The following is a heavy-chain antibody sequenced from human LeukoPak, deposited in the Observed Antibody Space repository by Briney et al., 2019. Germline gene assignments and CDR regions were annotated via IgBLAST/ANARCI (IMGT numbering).Heavy chain of an antibody. Sequence: GGSLRLSCAASGFTFDDYAMHWVRQAPGKGLEWVPGISWNSGSIGYADSVKGRFTISRDNAKNSLYLQMNSLRAEDTALYYCAKDQAHPVYGGAFDIWGQGTMVTVSS. CDR1: GFTFDDYA. V-gene: IGHV3-9*01. D-gene: IGHD3-10*01. J-gene: IGHJ3*02. CDR3: AKDQAHPVYGGAFDI. CDR2: ISWNSGSI.